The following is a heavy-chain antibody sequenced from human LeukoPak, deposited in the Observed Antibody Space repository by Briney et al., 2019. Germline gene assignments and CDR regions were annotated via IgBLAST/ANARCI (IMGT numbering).Heavy chain of an antibody. CDR2: IYYSGNT. V-gene: IGHV4-59*08. Sequence: KPSETLSLTCTVSGGSISNYWTWIRQPPGKGLEWIGYIYYSGNTNYNPSLKSRVTISVDTSKNQSSLKLTSVTAADTAVFYCARLTAAPGVWAFEIWGQGTRVIVSS. CDR1: GGSISNY. D-gene: IGHD6-13*01. J-gene: IGHJ3*02. CDR3: ARLTAAPGVWAFEI.